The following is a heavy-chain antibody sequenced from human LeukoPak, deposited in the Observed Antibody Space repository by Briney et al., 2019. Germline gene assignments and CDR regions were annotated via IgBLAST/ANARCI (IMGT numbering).Heavy chain of an antibody. V-gene: IGHV3-23*01. CDR2: INGRGVST. CDR3: AKGGPNYYDSSAYYYIFDY. CDR1: GFTFSSYA. D-gene: IGHD3-22*01. J-gene: IGHJ4*02. Sequence: GGSLRLSCAASGFTFSSYAMSWVRQAPGKGLEWVSAINGRGVSTYYADSVKGRFTISRDNSKNTLYLQMNSLRAEDTAVYYCAKGGPNYYDSSAYYYIFDYWGQGTLVTVSS.